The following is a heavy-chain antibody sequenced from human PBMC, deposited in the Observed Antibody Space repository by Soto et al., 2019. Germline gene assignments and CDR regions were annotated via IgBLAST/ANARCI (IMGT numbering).Heavy chain of an antibody. CDR3: TRPTVTGDY. CDR1: GFTFSGSA. Sequence: VQLVESGGGLVQPGGSLKLSCAASGFTFSGSAMHWVRQASGKGLEWVGRIRSKANSFATSYAASVKGRFTISRDDSKNMAYLQMNSLKTEDTAVYYCTRPTVTGDYWGQGTLVTVSS. D-gene: IGHD4-17*01. V-gene: IGHV3-73*01. J-gene: IGHJ4*02. CDR2: IRSKANSFAT.